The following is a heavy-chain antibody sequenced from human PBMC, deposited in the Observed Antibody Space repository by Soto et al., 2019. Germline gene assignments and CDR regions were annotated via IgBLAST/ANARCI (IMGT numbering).Heavy chain of an antibody. CDR3: ASSTVVVPAAPRGGMDV. V-gene: IGHV1-2*02. D-gene: IGHD2-2*01. CDR2: INPNSGGT. Sequence: ASVKVSCKASGYTFTGYYMHWVRQAPGQGLEWMGWINPNSGGTNYAQKFQGRVTMTRDTSISTAYMELSRLRSDDTAVYYCASSTVVVPAAPRGGMDVWGQGTTVTVSS. CDR1: GYTFTGYY. J-gene: IGHJ6*02.